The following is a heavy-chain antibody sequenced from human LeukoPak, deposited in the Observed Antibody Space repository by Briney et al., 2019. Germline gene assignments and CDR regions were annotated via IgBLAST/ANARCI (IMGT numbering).Heavy chain of an antibody. CDR3: AREDGQTGYYFDY. D-gene: IGHD1-14*01. Sequence: PGGSLRLSCAASGFIFSSYEMIWVRQAPGKGLEFVSYISKSGSTKYYADSVRGRFTISRDDPKNSLYLQMNSLRAEDTALYFCAREDGQTGYYFDYWGQGTLVTVSS. CDR2: ISKSGSTK. CDR1: GFIFSSYE. V-gene: IGHV3-48*03. J-gene: IGHJ4*02.